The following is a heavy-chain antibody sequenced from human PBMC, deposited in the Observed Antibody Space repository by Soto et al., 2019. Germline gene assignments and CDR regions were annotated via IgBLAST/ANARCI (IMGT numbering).Heavy chain of an antibody. V-gene: IGHV4-30-2*01. CDR3: ARAPYFDVLTAPLAH. CDR2: IYHSGST. J-gene: IGHJ4*02. Sequence: SETLCLTCAVSGGSISSGGYSWSWIRQPPGKGLEWIGYIYHSGSTYYNSSLKSRVTISVDRSKNQFSLKLSSVTAADTAVYYCARAPYFDVLTAPLAHWGQGALVTVSS. CDR1: GGSISSGGYS. D-gene: IGHD3-9*01.